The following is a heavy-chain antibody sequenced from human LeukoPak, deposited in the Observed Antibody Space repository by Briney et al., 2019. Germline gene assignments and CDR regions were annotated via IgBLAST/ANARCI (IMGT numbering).Heavy chain of an antibody. V-gene: IGHV3-23*01. CDR1: GFTFSSYA. D-gene: IGHD6-13*01. CDR3: ANGKQQLVPSDY. Sequence: GGSLRLSCAASGFTFSSYAMSWVRQAPGKGLEWVSAIRGSGGSTYYADSVEGRFTISRDNSKNTLYLQMNSLRAEDTAVYYCANGKQQLVPSDYWGQGTLVTVSS. J-gene: IGHJ4*02. CDR2: IRGSGGST.